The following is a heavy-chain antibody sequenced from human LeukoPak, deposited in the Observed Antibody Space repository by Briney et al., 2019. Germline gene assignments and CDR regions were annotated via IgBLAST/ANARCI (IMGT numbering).Heavy chain of an antibody. D-gene: IGHD6-19*01. CDR3: AKARGSGFQRGDAFDM. CDR1: GFTFNKAW. CDR2: ISYDGKDK. Sequence: GGSLRLSCAASGFTFNKAWMSWVRQAPGKGLQWVAFISYDGKDKYYSDSVKGRITISRDNSKSTLYVQMDSLRTEDTAVYYCAKARGSGFQRGDAFDMWGQGTRFTVSS. J-gene: IGHJ3*02. V-gene: IGHV3-30*02.